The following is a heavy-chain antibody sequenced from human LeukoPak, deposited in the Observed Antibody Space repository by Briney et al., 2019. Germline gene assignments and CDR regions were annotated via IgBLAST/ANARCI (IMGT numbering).Heavy chain of an antibody. D-gene: IGHD6-13*01. CDR3: AKDRGFSSSWYVGFDY. CDR2: ISGSGGST. CDR1: GFTFSSYA. Sequence: GGSLRLSCAASGFTFSSYAMTWVRQAPGKGLEWVSAISGSGGSTYYADSVKGRFTISRDNSKNTLYLQMNRLRAEDTAVHDCAKDRGFSSSWYVGFDYWGQGTLVTVSS. J-gene: IGHJ4*02. V-gene: IGHV3-23*01.